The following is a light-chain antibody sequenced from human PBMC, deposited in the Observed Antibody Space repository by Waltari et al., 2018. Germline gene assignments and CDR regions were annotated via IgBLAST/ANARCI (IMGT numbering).Light chain of an antibody. Sequence: QLVLTQSPSASASLVASVNPTCTLSSGPSSNVIAWQPQQPEKGPRYLMKVNSDGSHSKGDKIPDRFSGSSSGAEHYLTISSLQSEDEADYYCQTGGHGTWVFGGGTKLTVL. CDR3: QTGGHGTWV. CDR1: SGPSSNV. J-gene: IGLJ3*02. CDR2: VNSDGSH. V-gene: IGLV4-69*01.